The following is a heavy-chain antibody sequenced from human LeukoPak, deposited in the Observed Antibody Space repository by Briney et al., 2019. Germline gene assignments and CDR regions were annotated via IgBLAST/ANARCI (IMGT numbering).Heavy chain of an antibody. D-gene: IGHD6-13*01. V-gene: IGHV5-51*01. Sequence: GESLKISCKGSGHSFTTYWIGWVRQMPGKGLEWMGIIYPGDSDTRYSPSFQGQFTISADKSISTAYLQWSSLKASDTAMYYCARFSSWSLTGAEYFQHWGQGTLVTVSS. CDR3: ARFSSWSLTGAEYFQH. CDR1: GHSFTTYW. J-gene: IGHJ1*01. CDR2: IYPGDSDT.